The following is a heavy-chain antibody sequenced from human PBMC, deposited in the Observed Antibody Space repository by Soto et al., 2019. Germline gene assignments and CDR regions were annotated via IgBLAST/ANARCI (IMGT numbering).Heavy chain of an antibody. CDR3: TRVCGGKYIGYLEE. J-gene: IGHJ1*01. CDR2: ISGDGSST. D-gene: IGHD6-25*01. CDR1: GFTFSGCW. V-gene: IGHV3-74*01. Sequence: PGGSLRLSCEASGFTFSGCWMHWVRQPPGKGLVWVSRISGDGSSTSYADSVIGRFIISRDNARNTLYLQMHSLRDEDTAVYFCTRVCGGKYIGYLEEGGQEALVKVSS.